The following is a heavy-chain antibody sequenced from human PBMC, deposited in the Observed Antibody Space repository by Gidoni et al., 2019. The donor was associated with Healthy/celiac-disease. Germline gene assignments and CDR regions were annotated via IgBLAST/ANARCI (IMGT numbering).Heavy chain of an antibody. CDR1: GFTFSSYW. V-gene: IGHV3-7*01. CDR2: IKQDGSEK. CDR3: ARDTRIWLRLRAFDI. J-gene: IGHJ3*02. D-gene: IGHD5-18*01. Sequence: EVQLVESGGGLVQPGGSLRLSCAASGFTFSSYWMSWVRQAPGKGLEWVANIKQDGSEKYYVDSVKGRFTISRDNAKNSLYLQMNSLRAEDTAVYYCARDTRIWLRLRAFDIWGQGTMVTVSS.